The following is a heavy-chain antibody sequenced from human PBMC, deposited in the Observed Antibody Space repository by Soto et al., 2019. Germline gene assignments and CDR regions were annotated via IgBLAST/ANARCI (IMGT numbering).Heavy chain of an antibody. CDR3: AREVSGGYSGYDPLIDYYYNMDV. J-gene: IGHJ6*02. CDR1: GFTFSDYY. CDR2: ISGSSSYA. D-gene: IGHD5-12*01. Sequence: TGGSLRLSCAASGFTFSDYYMTWIRQTPGKGLEWLSYISGSSSYANYADSVEGRFTISRDNAKNSLYLQMNSLRGEDTAVYYCAREVSGGYSGYDPLIDYYYNMDVWGQGTTVTVSS. V-gene: IGHV3-11*05.